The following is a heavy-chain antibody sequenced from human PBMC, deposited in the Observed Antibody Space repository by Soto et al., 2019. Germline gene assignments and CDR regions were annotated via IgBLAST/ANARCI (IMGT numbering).Heavy chain of an antibody. CDR1: GGTFSSYA. Sequence: QVQLVQSGAEVKKPGSMVKVSCKASGGTFSSYAISWVRQAPGQGLEWMGGIIPIFGTANYAQKFQGRVTITADESTSTAYMELSSLRSEDTAVYYCARVLTMVRGVIITDYYYGMDVWGQGTTVTVSS. D-gene: IGHD3-10*01. J-gene: IGHJ6*02. CDR3: ARVLTMVRGVIITDYYYGMDV. V-gene: IGHV1-69*12. CDR2: IIPIFGTA.